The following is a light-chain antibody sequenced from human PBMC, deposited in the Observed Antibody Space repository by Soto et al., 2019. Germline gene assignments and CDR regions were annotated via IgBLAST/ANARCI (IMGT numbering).Light chain of an antibody. Sequence: QSALTQPASWSVSPGQSITISCTGTSSDVGGYNYVSWYQQHPGKAPKLMMYEVSNRPSGVSNRFSGSKSGNTASLTISGLQDDDEADYYCSSYTSSSTPYVVGTGTKLTVL. V-gene: IGLV2-14*01. J-gene: IGLJ1*01. CDR2: EVS. CDR3: SSYTSSSTPYV. CDR1: SSDVGGYNY.